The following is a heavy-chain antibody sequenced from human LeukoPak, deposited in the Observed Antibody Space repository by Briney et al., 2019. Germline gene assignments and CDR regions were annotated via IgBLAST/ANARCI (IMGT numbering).Heavy chain of an antibody. Sequence: SETLSLTCAVYGGSFSGYYWSWIRQPPGKGLEWIGEINHSGSTNYNPSLKSRVTISVDTSKNQFSLKLSSVTAADTAVYYCARVATTVTPYYYYMDVWAKGPRSPSP. CDR2: INHSGST. CDR1: GGSFSGYY. D-gene: IGHD4-17*01. V-gene: IGHV4-34*01. J-gene: IGHJ6*03. CDR3: ARVATTVTPYYYYMDV.